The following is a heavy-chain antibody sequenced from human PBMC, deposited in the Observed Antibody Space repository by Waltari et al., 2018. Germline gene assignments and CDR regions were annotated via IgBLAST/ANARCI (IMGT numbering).Heavy chain of an antibody. Sequence: EAQLVDSGGGLVKPGGSLSLPCAASGFTFSTYSMTWVRQAPGKGLEWVSSISGNTYYKFYADTVRGRFTISRDNAKNSFYLQMNGLGAEDTAVYFCASLDTSGFYSRIFDHWGQGAVVTVSS. CDR2: ISGNTYYK. V-gene: IGHV3-21*06. CDR3: ASLDTSGFYSRIFDH. J-gene: IGHJ4*02. CDR1: GFTFSTYS. D-gene: IGHD3-3*01.